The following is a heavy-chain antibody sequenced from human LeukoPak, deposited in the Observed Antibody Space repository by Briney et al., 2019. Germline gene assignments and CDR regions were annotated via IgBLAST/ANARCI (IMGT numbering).Heavy chain of an antibody. J-gene: IGHJ5*02. Sequence: QRGGSLRLSCAASGFIFSQYSMNWVRPAPGKGLEWVSHIRSSSETFYADSVKGRFTISRDNARNSLYLQMNNLRGEDTAIYYCARDAGNSGYGCDLWGQGTLVTVSS. CDR3: ARDAGNSGYGCDL. CDR2: IRSSSET. V-gene: IGHV3-48*01. D-gene: IGHD5-12*01. CDR1: GFIFSQYS.